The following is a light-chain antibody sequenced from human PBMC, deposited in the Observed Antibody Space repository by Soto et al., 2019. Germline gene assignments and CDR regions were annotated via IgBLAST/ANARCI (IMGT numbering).Light chain of an antibody. V-gene: IGKV3-11*01. CDR3: QQRSNWPRT. CDR1: QSVSSY. Sequence: LTQSPSTLSASVGDRVTITCRASQSVSSYLAWYQQKPGQAPRLLIYDSSNRATGIPARFSGSGSGTDFTLTISTLEPEDFAVYYCQQRSNWPRTFGQGTKVDIK. CDR2: DSS. J-gene: IGKJ1*01.